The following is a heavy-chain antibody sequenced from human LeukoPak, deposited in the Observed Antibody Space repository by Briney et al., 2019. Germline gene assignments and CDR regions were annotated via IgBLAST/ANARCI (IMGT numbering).Heavy chain of an antibody. Sequence: PGGSLRLSCAASGFTFSSYAMSWVRQAPGKGLEWVSYISSSGSTIYYADSVKGRFTISRDNAKNSLYLQMNSLRAEDTAVYYCARAPVVPGDFWSGETPGEIDYWGQGTLVTVSS. J-gene: IGHJ4*02. CDR3: ARAPVVPGDFWSGETPGEIDY. CDR2: ISSSGSTI. D-gene: IGHD3-3*01. CDR1: GFTFSSYA. V-gene: IGHV3-48*04.